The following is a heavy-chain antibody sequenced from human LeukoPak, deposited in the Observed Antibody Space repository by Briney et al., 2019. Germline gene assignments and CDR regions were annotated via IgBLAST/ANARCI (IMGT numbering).Heavy chain of an antibody. V-gene: IGHV3-48*03. CDR2: ISSSGSTI. D-gene: IGHD6-19*01. J-gene: IGHJ4*02. CDR3: ATAVPFDY. CDR1: GFTLSSYE. Sequence: QTGGSLRLSCAASGFTLSSYEMNWVRQAPGKGLEWVSYISSSGSTIYYADSVKGRFTISRDNAKNSLYLQMNGLRAEDTAVHYCATAVPFDYWGQGTLVTVSS.